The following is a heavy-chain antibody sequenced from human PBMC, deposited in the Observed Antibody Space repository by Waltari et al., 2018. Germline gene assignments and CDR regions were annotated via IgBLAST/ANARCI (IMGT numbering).Heavy chain of an antibody. CDR3: ARDPSWSFGYDLSDY. D-gene: IGHD5-12*01. Sequence: QLQLQESGPGLVKPSETLSLTCTVSGGSISSSSYYWGWIRQPPGKGLEWIGSIYYSGSTYYNPSLKSRVTISVDTSKNQFSLKLSSVTAADTAVYYCARDPSWSFGYDLSDYWGQGTLVTVSS. V-gene: IGHV4-39*07. CDR2: IYYSGST. CDR1: GGSISSSSYY. J-gene: IGHJ4*02.